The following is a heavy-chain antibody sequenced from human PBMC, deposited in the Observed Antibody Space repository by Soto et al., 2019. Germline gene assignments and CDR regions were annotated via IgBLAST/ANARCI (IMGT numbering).Heavy chain of an antibody. D-gene: IGHD6-6*01. CDR3: ARAGGRDARADAFDI. CDR1: GFTFSSYW. Sequence: GGSLRLSCAASGFTFSSYWMHWVRQAPGKGLVWVSRINSDGSSTSYADSVKGRFTISRDNAKNTLYLQMNSLRAEDTAVYYCARAGGRDARADAFDIWGQGTMVTVSS. V-gene: IGHV3-74*01. CDR2: INSDGSST. J-gene: IGHJ3*02.